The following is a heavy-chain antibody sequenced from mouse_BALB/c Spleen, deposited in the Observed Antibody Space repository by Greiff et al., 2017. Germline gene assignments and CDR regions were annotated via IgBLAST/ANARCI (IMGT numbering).Heavy chain of an antibody. J-gene: IGHJ3*01. D-gene: IGHD2-3*01. Sequence: EVKLQESGPGLVKPSQSLSLTCTVTGYSITSDYAWNWIRQFPGNKLEWMGYISYSGSTSYNPSLKSRISITRDTSKNQFFLQLNSVTTEDTATYYCVDYDGYSFAYWGQGTLVTVSA. CDR1: GYSITSDYA. V-gene: IGHV3-2*02. CDR2: ISYSGST. CDR3: VDYDGYSFAY.